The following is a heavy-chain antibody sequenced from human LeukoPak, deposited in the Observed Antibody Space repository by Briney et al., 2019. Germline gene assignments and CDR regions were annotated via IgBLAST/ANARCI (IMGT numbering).Heavy chain of an antibody. Sequence: GSSTTYADSVKGRFTISRDNAKNTLYLQMNSLRAEDTAVYYCARVQYYGSGSYYNWFDPWGQGTLXTXXS. J-gene: IGHJ5*02. CDR2: GSST. CDR3: ARVQYYGSGSYYNWFDP. V-gene: IGHV3-74*01. D-gene: IGHD3-10*01.